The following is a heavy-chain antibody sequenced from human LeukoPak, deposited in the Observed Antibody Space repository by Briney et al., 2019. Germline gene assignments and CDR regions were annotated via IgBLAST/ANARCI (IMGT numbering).Heavy chain of an antibody. D-gene: IGHD6-13*01. J-gene: IGHJ3*02. CDR3: ARASAAGQGLDAFDI. V-gene: IGHV3-30*02. CDR2: IRYDGSNE. Sequence: GGSLRLSCVASGVTFSSYGMHWVRQAPGKGLEWVAFIRYDGSNEYYIDSVKGRFTLSRDNSKNTLYLQMNSLRAEDTAVYYCARASAAGQGLDAFDIWGQGTMVTVSS. CDR1: GVTFSSYG.